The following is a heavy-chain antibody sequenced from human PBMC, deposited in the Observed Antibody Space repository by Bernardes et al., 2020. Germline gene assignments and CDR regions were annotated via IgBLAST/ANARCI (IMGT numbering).Heavy chain of an antibody. CDR1: GFSFRSYG. J-gene: IGHJ6*03. CDR2: TWYDGSNK. D-gene: IGHD3-22*01. V-gene: IGHV3-33*01. CDR3: ARADRNMYFYFMDV. Sequence: GGSLRLSCAASGFSFRSYGMNWVRQAPGQGLEWVAITWYDGSNKYYADSVKGRFTISRDNSKDTMYLQMNGLRAEDTAVYYCARADRNMYFYFMDVWGEGTTVTVSS.